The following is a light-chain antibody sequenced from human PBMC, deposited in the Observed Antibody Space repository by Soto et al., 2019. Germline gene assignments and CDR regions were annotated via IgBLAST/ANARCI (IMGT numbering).Light chain of an antibody. CDR1: QSLLHSNGYTY. V-gene: IGKV2-28*01. J-gene: IGKJ3*01. Sequence: DIVMTQSPLSLPVTPGEPASISCRSSQSLLHSNGYTYLDWYLQKPGQSPQLLIYWGSNRASGVPDRFSGSGSGTDFTLKISRVEAEDGGVYYCMQALQTPLTFGPGTKVDIK. CDR2: WGS. CDR3: MQALQTPLT.